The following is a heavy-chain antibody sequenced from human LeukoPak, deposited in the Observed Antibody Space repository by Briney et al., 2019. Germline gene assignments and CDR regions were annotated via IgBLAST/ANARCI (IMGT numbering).Heavy chain of an antibody. Sequence: SETLSLTCAVYGGSFSGYYWSWIRQPPGKGLEWIGEINHSGSTNYNTSLKSRVTISVDTSKNQFSLKLSSVTAADTAVYYCARGPSRERYYDSSGYLDYWGQGTLVTVSS. CDR1: GGSFSGYY. V-gene: IGHV4-34*01. J-gene: IGHJ4*02. CDR2: INHSGST. D-gene: IGHD3-22*01. CDR3: ARGPSRERYYDSSGYLDY.